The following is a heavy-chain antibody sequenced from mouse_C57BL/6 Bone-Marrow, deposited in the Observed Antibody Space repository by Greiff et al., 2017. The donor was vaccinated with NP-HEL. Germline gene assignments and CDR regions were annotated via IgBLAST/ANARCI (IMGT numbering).Heavy chain of an antibody. CDR2: IYPGSGST. CDR3: ATNPDYCDY. J-gene: IGHJ2*01. V-gene: IGHV1-55*01. CDR1: GYTFTGYW. Sequence: QVQLQQSGAELMKPGASVKLSCKATGYTFTGYWITWVKQRPGQGLEWIGDIYPGSGSTNYNEKFKSKATLTVDTSSSTAYMQLSSLTSEDSAVYYCATNPDYCDYWGQGTTLTVSS.